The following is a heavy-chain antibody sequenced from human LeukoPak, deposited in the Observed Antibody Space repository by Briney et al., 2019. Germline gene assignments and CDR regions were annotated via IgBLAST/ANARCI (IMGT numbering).Heavy chain of an antibody. D-gene: IGHD2-15*01. CDR3: ARDQGYCSGATCFFWFES. CDR2: IKQDGSEK. CDR1: RFTFGSYW. V-gene: IGHV3-7*05. Sequence: PGGSLRLSCAASRFTFGSYWMSWVRQAPGKGLEWVASIKQDGSEKYYVDSVKGRFTISRDNAKNSVYLQMNSLRAEDTAVYYCARDQGYCSGATCFFWFESWGQGTLVTVSS. J-gene: IGHJ5*01.